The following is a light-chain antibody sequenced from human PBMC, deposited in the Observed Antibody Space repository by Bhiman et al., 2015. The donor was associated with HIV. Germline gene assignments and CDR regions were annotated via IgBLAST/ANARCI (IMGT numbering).Light chain of an antibody. Sequence: QSALTQPPSASGSRGQSVIISCTGTSSDVGVYNLVSWYQHHPGKAPKLIIYEVSKRPSGVPDRFSGSKSGNTASLTVSGLQAEDEADYYCSSYAGSNNYVVFGGGTKLTVL. V-gene: IGLV2-8*01. CDR2: EVS. CDR1: SSDVGVYNL. J-gene: IGLJ2*01. CDR3: SSYAGSNNYVV.